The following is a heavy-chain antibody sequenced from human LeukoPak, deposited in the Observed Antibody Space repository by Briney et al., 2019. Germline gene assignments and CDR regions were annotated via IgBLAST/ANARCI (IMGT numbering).Heavy chain of an antibody. CDR1: GFTFDDYA. Sequence: PAGGSLRLSCAASGFTFDDYAMHSGRHAAGRGMGWVSGISWDSGSIFKADSVKGRFTISRDNVNNSLYLQINTLIVEDTAVYFCARDLVWFGEPKGYYNYIDVWGRGTSVTVSS. J-gene: IGHJ6*03. D-gene: IGHD3-10*01. CDR2: ISWDSGSI. V-gene: IGHV3-9*01. CDR3: ARDLVWFGEPKGYYNYIDV.